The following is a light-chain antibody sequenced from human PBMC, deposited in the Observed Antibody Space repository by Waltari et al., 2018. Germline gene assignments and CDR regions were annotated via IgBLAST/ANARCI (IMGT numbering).Light chain of an antibody. V-gene: IGKV3-15*01. J-gene: IGKJ2*01. CDR1: QSVSTN. CDR2: GAS. Sequence: ETVMTQSPSTLSLSPGDRATLSCRASQSVSTNLACYQKQPGQAPRLLIYGASIRATGIPARFSGRVAGTEFTLTISSLQSEDFAVYYCQQYNNWPPYIFGQGSQLEI. CDR3: QQYNNWPPYI.